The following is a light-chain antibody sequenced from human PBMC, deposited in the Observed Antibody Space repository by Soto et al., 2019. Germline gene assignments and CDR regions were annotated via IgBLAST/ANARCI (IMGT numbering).Light chain of an antibody. CDR1: SSDVGGYDY. Sequence: QSVLTQPPSASGAPGRSVTISCTGTSSDVGGYDYVSWFQQPPGKAPKLIIYEVTKRTSGVPDRFSASNSGNTASLTVSGLQAEDEAYYYCTSFVSVNKYRVYGDGTMLTVL. CDR3: TSFVSVNKYRV. V-gene: IGLV2-8*01. CDR2: EVT. J-gene: IGLJ3*02.